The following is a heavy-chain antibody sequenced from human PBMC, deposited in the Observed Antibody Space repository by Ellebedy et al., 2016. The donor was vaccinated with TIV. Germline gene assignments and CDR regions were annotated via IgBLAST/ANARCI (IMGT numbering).Heavy chain of an antibody. CDR3: ARGGGLGELSPLDYYYYGMDV. Sequence: GESLKISCAASGFTFSSYGMHWVRQAPGKGLEWVAVIWYDGSNKYYADSVKGRFTISRDNSKNTLYLQMDGLRAEDTDVYYGARGGGLGELSPLDYYYYGMDVWGQGTTVTVSS. J-gene: IGHJ6*02. V-gene: IGHV3-33*08. CDR2: IWYDGSNK. CDR1: GFTFSSYG. D-gene: IGHD3-16*02.